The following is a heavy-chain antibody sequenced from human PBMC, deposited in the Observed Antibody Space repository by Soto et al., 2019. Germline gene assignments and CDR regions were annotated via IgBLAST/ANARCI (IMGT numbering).Heavy chain of an antibody. CDR2: ISAYNGNT. J-gene: IGHJ6*02. V-gene: IGHV1-18*01. D-gene: IGHD2-2*01. CDR1: GYTFTSYG. CDR3: ARVVYCISTSCYVYYCYGMDV. Sequence: ASLKVSCKASGYTFTSYGISWVRQAPGQGLEWMGWISAYNGNTNYAQKLQGRVTMTTDTSTSTAYMELRSLRSDDTAVYYCARVVYCISTSCYVYYCYGMDVWGQ.